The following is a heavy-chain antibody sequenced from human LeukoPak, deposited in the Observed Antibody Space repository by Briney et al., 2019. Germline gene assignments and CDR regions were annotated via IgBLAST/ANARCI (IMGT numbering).Heavy chain of an antibody. V-gene: IGHV3-21*01. CDR1: GFTFSIYT. D-gene: IGHD3-3*01. J-gene: IGHJ4*02. CDR2: ISRSSNYT. CDR3: AREGGGRITIFAVTGTTFDS. Sequence: GGSLRHSCAASGFTFSIYTMTWVRQAPGKGLEWVSSISRSSNYTYYADSVKGRFTISRDNTKNSLYLQMNSLRAEDMAVYYCAREGGGRITIFAVTGTTFDSWGQGTLVTVSS.